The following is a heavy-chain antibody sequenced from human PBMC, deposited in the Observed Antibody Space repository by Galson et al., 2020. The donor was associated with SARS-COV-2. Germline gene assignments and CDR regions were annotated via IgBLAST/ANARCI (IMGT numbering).Heavy chain of an antibody. Sequence: GGSLRLSCAASGFTFSSYSMNWVRQAPGKGLEWVSSISSGGDYMYYADSVKGRFTISRDNTKDSLYLQMNSLGAEDTAVYYCARAGSGFYYVPDFWGQGTLVTVSS. D-gene: IGHD3-22*01. CDR2: ISSGGDYM. J-gene: IGHJ4*02. CDR1: GFTFSSYS. CDR3: ARAGSGFYYVPDF. V-gene: IGHV3-21*06.